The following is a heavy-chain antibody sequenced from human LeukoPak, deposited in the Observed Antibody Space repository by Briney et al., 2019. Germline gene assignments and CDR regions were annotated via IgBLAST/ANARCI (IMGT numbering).Heavy chain of an antibody. CDR1: GGSISSGSYF. CDR3: ARHDYDETYYMDV. J-gene: IGHJ6*03. D-gene: IGHD3-16*01. Sequence: SETLSLTCTVSGGSISSGSYFWGRIRQPPGKGLEWIGSIYYSGSTYYNPSLKSRVTISVDTSKNQFSLKLSSVTAADTAVYYCARHDYDETYYMDVWGKGTTVTVSS. V-gene: IGHV4-39*01. CDR2: IYYSGST.